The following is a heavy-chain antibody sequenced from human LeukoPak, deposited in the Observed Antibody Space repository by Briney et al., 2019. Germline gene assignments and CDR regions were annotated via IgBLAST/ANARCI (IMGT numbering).Heavy chain of an antibody. Sequence: PGGSLRLSCAASGFTFSNYDMLWVRQAPGKGLEWVAVISYDGSNKYYADSVKGRFTISRDNSKNTLYLQMNSLRVEDTAVYYCAKGPAFNAFDIWGQGTMVTASS. J-gene: IGHJ3*02. V-gene: IGHV3-30*18. D-gene: IGHD2-2*01. CDR2: ISYDGSNK. CDR3: AKGPAFNAFDI. CDR1: GFTFSNYD.